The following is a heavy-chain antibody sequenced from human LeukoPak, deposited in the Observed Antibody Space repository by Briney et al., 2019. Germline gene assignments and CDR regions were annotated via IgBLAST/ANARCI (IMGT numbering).Heavy chain of an antibody. V-gene: IGHV4-34*01. CDR1: GGSFSGYY. CDR3: ARADIYYYYMDV. J-gene: IGHJ6*03. CDR2: INHSGST. D-gene: IGHD2-15*01. Sequence: TSETLSLTCAVYGGSFSGYYWSWIRQPPGKGLEWIGEINHSGSTNYNPSLKSRVTMSVDTSKNQFSLKLSSVTAADTAVYYCARADIYYYYMDVWGKGTTVTISS.